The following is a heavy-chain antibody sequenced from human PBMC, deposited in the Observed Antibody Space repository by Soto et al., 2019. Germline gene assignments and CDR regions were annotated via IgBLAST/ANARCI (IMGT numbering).Heavy chain of an antibody. CDR3: ARGRGVAYYYDSSGYPPAGMDV. V-gene: IGHV1-3*01. Sequence: ASVKVSCKASGYIFTNYGMHWVRQAPGQRLEWMGWINAANGDTKYSQRFQGRVTITRDTSASTAYMELSSLRSEDTAVYYCARGRGVAYYYDSSGYPPAGMDVWGPGTTVTVPS. CDR2: INAANGDT. CDR1: GYIFTNYG. D-gene: IGHD3-22*01. J-gene: IGHJ6*02.